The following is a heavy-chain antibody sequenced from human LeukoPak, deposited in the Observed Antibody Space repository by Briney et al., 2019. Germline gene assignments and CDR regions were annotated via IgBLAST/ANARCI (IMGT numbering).Heavy chain of an antibody. CDR3: ARDSESGWSDY. D-gene: IGHD6-19*01. CDR1: GYTFTSYG. V-gene: IGHV1-2*02. J-gene: IGHJ4*02. CDR2: INPNSGGT. Sequence: EASVKVSCKASGYTFTSYGISWVRQAPGQGLEWMGWINPNSGGTNYAQKFQGRVTMTRDTSISTAYMELSRLRSDDTAVYYCARDSESGWSDYWGQGTLVTVSS.